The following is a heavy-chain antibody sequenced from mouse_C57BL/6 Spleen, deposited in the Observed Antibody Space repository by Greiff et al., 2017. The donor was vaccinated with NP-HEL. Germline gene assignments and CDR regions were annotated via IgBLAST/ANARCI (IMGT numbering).Heavy chain of an antibody. J-gene: IGHJ1*03. Sequence: EVKVVESGGGLVQPGGSLKLSCAASGFTFSDYYMYWVRQTPEKRLEWVAYISTGGGSTYYPDTVKGRFTISRDNAKNTLYLQMSRLKSEDTAMYYCARRGYYGYFDVWGTGTTVTVSS. D-gene: IGHD2-2*01. CDR2: ISTGGGST. CDR3: ARRGYYGYFDV. CDR1: GFTFSDYY. V-gene: IGHV5-12*01.